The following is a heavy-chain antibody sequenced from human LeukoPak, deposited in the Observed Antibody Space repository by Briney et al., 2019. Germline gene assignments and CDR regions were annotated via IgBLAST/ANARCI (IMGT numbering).Heavy chain of an antibody. Sequence: PGGSLRLSCTASGFTFGDYPVSWVRQAPGKGLEWVGFIRSKAYGGTTEYAASVKGRFTISRDDSKSIAYLQMNSLKTEDTAVYYCTTSYGDYVIEYYFDYWGQGTLVTVSS. CDR2: IRSKAYGGTT. CDR3: TTSYGDYVIEYYFDY. J-gene: IGHJ4*02. D-gene: IGHD4-17*01. CDR1: GFTFGDYP. V-gene: IGHV3-49*04.